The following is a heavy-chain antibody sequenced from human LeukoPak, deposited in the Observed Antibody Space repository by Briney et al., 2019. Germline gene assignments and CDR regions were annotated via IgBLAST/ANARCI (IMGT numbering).Heavy chain of an antibody. Sequence: PETLSLTCTVSGGSLSGHYWSWVRPPPGERLEWDRRIKTEGNTNYKASLKSRVTIALDASKNQYSLRLRCVTAADTAVYYCARYRDNDGWCDLDYWGQGILVTVS. D-gene: IGHD6-19*01. J-gene: IGHJ4*02. CDR1: GGSLSGHY. V-gene: IGHV4-59*10. CDR2: IKTEGNT. CDR3: ARYRDNDGWCDLDY.